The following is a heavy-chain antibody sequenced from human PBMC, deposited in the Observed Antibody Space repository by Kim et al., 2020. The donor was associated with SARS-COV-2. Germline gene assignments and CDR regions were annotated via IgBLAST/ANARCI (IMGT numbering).Heavy chain of an antibody. CDR1: GFTFSIYA. J-gene: IGHJ4*02. CDR3: AKCPLRYCTNGNFYPFDG. CDR2: ISDSGHST. V-gene: IGHV3-23*01. D-gene: IGHD2-8*01. Sequence: GGSLRLSCAASGFTFSIYAMSWVRQAPGKGLEWVSAISDSGHSTYHADSVKGRFTISRDNSKNTLYLQMNSLRAEDTAVYYCAKCPLRYCTNGNFYPFDGWGQGALVTVSS.